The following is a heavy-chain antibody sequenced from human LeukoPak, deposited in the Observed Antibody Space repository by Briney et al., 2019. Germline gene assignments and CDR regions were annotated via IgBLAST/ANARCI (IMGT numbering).Heavy chain of an antibody. CDR1: GFTFSSYW. V-gene: IGHV3-7*01. J-gene: IGHJ5*02. CDR2: INQDGSNK. Sequence: PGGSLRLSCAASGFTFSSYWMSWVRHAAGKRLEWVANINQDGSNKQYVDSVKGRFTISRDNAKNSLYLQMNSLRAEDTAVYYCARFSRGTNSGSWGQGTLVTVSS. D-gene: IGHD1-26*01. CDR3: ARFSRGTNSGS.